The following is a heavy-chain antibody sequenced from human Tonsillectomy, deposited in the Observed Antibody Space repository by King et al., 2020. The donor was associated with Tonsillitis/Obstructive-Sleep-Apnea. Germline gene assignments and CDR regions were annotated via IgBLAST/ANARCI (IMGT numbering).Heavy chain of an antibody. CDR3: VTCGSTTGQPFGMDV. CDR1: GFIFSSYV. Sequence: VQLVESGGGVVQPGRSLRLSCAASGFIFSSYVMHWVRQAPGKGLEWMAVISFDGGNKYYADSVKGRFTISRDNSKNTMYLQMNSLRVEDTAVYYCVTCGSTTGQPFGMDVWGQGTTVTVSS. D-gene: IGHD2-2*01. V-gene: IGHV3-30*03. CDR2: ISFDGGNK. J-gene: IGHJ6*02.